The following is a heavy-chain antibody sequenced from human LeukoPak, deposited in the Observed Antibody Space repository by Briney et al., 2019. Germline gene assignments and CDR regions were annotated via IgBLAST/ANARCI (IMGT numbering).Heavy chain of an antibody. D-gene: IGHD5-12*01. Sequence: GGSLRLSCAASGFTFSSYSMNWVRQVPGKGLEWVSSISSSSSYIYYADSVKGRFTISRDNAKNSLYLQMNSLRAEDTAVYYCARDSGYDLGDAFDIWGQGTMVTVSS. CDR2: ISSSSSYI. J-gene: IGHJ3*02. CDR1: GFTFSSYS. CDR3: ARDSGYDLGDAFDI. V-gene: IGHV3-21*01.